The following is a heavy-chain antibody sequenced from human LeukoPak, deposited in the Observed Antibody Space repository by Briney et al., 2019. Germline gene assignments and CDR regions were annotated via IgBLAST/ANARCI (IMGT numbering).Heavy chain of an antibody. CDR1: GYTFTNYG. V-gene: IGHV1-18*01. J-gene: IGHJ6*03. Sequence: GASVKVSCKASGYTFTNYGISWVRQAPGQGLEWMGWISAYNGNTNYAQKLQGRVTMTTDTSTSTAYMELRSLRSDDTAVYYCARDGDYYGSGSYYPYYYYYYMDVWGKGTTVTISS. CDR3: ARDGDYYGSGSYYPYYYYYYMDV. D-gene: IGHD3-10*01. CDR2: ISAYNGNT.